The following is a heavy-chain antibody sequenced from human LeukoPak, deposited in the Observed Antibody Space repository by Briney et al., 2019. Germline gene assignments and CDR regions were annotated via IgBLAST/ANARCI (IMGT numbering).Heavy chain of an antibody. V-gene: IGHV3-23*01. D-gene: IGHD6-13*01. Sequence: GGSLRLSCTASGFTFRNYAMTWVRQAPGKGLEFVSAISGSGGSTYYADSVKGRFTIARDNSNNTLYLQMNSLRAEDTAVYYCAKGQSAGTRVFRWIDPWGQGTLVTVSS. CDR1: GFTFRNYA. CDR2: ISGSGGST. J-gene: IGHJ5*02. CDR3: AKGQSAGTRVFRWIDP.